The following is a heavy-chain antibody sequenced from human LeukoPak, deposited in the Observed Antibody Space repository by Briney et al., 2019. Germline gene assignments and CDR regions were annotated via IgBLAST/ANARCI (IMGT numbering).Heavy chain of an antibody. D-gene: IGHD4-11*01. Sequence: ASVKVSCKASGYTFTGYYMHWVRQAPGQGLEWMGWINPNSGGTNYAQKFQGRVTMTRDTSISTAYMELSRLRSDDTAVYYCARDPLVTTGADLDYWGQGTLVTVSS. CDR1: GYTFTGYY. CDR2: INPNSGGT. J-gene: IGHJ4*02. V-gene: IGHV1-2*02. CDR3: ARDPLVTTGADLDY.